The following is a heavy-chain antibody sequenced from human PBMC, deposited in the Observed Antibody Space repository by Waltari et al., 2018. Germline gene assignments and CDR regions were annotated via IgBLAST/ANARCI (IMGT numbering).Heavy chain of an antibody. J-gene: IGHJ3*02. CDR2: IWYDGSNK. CDR1: GFTFSSYG. D-gene: IGHD3-22*01. Sequence: QVQLVESGGGVVQPGRSLRLSCSASGFTFSSYGMHWVRQAPGKGLEWVAVIWYDGSNKYYADSVKCRFTISRDNSKNTLYLQMNSLRAEDTAVYYCAREYYYDSSGTAGFDIWGQGTMVTVSS. CDR3: AREYYYDSSGTAGFDI. V-gene: IGHV3-33*01.